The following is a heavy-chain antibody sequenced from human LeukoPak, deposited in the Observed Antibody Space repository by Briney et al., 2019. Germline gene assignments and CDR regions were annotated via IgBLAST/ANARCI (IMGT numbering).Heavy chain of an antibody. CDR3: ARALPGDYYYGMDV. Sequence: PGGSLRLSCAASGFTVSSNYMSWVRQAPGKGLEWVSVIYSGGSTYYADSVKGRFTISRDNSKNTLYLQMNSLRAEDTAVYYCARALPGDYYYGMDVWGKGTTVTVSS. J-gene: IGHJ6*04. CDR2: IYSGGST. V-gene: IGHV3-53*01. D-gene: IGHD3-10*01. CDR1: GFTVSSNY.